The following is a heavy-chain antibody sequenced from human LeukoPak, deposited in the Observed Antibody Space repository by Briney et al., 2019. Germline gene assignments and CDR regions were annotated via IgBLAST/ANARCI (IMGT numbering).Heavy chain of an antibody. CDR1: GFTFSSYA. D-gene: IGHD2-2*01. CDR3: AKEGVVPAATNSDAFDI. CDR2: ISGSGGST. J-gene: IGHJ3*02. Sequence: GGSLRLFCAASGFTFSSYAMSWVRQAPGKGLEWVSAISGSGGSTYYADSVKGRFTISRDNSKNTLYLQMNSLRAEDTAVYYCAKEGVVPAATNSDAFDIWGQGTMVTVSS. V-gene: IGHV3-23*01.